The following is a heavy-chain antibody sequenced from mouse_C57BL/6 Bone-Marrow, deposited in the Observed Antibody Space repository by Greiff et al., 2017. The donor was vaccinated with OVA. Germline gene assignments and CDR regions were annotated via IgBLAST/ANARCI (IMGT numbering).Heavy chain of an antibody. D-gene: IGHD3-2*02. CDR2: ISDGGSYT. Sequence: EVQLQESGGGLVKPGGSLKLSCAASGFTFSSYAMSWVRQTPEKRLEWVATISDGGSYTYYPDNVKGRFTISRDNAKNNQDLQMSHLKAEDTAMYYCARDTAQAFAYWGQGTLVTVSA. V-gene: IGHV5-4*01. CDR3: ARDTAQAFAY. J-gene: IGHJ3*01. CDR1: GFTFSSYA.